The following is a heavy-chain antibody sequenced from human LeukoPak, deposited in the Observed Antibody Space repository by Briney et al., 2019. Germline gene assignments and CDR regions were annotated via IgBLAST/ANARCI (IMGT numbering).Heavy chain of an antibody. J-gene: IGHJ5*02. CDR1: GGSFSGYY. V-gene: IGHV4-34*01. Sequence: SETLSLTCAVYGGSFSGYYWSWIRQPPGKGLEWIGEVNHSGSTNYNPSLKSRVTISVDTSKNQFSLKLSSVTAADTAVYYCARRPDIVVVPAAITGGFDPWGQGTLVTVSS. CDR2: VNHSGST. D-gene: IGHD2-2*01. CDR3: ARRPDIVVVPAAITGGFDP.